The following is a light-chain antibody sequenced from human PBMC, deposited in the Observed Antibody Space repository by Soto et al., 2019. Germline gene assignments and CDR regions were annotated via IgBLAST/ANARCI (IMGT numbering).Light chain of an antibody. V-gene: IGLV3-21*02. CDR3: HVWHRTSQHV. J-gene: IGLJ1*01. Sequence: SDELTQPPSVSAAPGQTARITCGGNNIGSKSVHWYQQKPGQAPVLVVDDDSDRPSGIPERFSGSNSGNTATLTISRVEAGDEADYFCHVWHRTSQHVLGTGTKVTVL. CDR2: DDS. CDR1: NIGSKS.